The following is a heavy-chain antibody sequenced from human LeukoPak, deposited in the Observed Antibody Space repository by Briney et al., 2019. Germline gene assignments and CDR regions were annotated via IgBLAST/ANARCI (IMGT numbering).Heavy chain of an antibody. CDR3: ARHSDDSSSWVDFDY. Sequence: GESLKISCKGSGYSFTSYWIGWVRQMPGKGLEWMGIIYPGDSDTRYSPSFQGQVTISADKSISTAYLQWSSLKASDTAMYYCARHSDDSSSWVDFDYWGQGTLVTVSS. V-gene: IGHV5-51*01. D-gene: IGHD6-6*01. CDR2: IYPGDSDT. J-gene: IGHJ4*02. CDR1: GYSFTSYW.